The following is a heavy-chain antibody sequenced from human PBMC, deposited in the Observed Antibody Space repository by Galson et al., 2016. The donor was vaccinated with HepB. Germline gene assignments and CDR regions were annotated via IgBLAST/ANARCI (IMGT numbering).Heavy chain of an antibody. J-gene: IGHJ4*02. CDR2: LSYADGTYK. D-gene: IGHD2-15*01. Sequence: SLRLSCAASGFSFSTYGMHWVRQAPGKGLEWVAVLSYADGTYKYYSESVKGRFTISRDNAENTLYLQMDSLRAEDTAVYYCAKDKTHLAAATLPVYFDSWGQGTLVTVSS. CDR1: GFSFSTYG. CDR3: AKDKTHLAAATLPVYFDS. V-gene: IGHV3-30*18.